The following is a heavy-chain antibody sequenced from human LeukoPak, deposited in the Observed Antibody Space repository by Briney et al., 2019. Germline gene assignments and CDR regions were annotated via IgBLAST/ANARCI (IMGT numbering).Heavy chain of an antibody. Sequence: GRSLRLSCAASGFTFSSYAMHWVRQAPGKGLEWVAVISYDGSNKYYADSVKGRFTISRDNVNNTLYLQMNSLRAEDTAVYYCASTDMAIPGDYWGQGTLVTVSS. J-gene: IGHJ4*02. CDR1: GFTFSSYA. CDR2: ISYDGSNK. D-gene: IGHD5-24*01. CDR3: ASTDMAIPGDY. V-gene: IGHV3-30*04.